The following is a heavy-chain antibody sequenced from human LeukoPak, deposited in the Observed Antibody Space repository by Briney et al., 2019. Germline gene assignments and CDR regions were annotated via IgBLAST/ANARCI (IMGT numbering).Heavy chain of an antibody. J-gene: IGHJ3*02. CDR1: GFTFSSYW. Sequence: PGGSLRLSCAASGFTFSSYWMSWVRQAPGKGLEWVANIKQDGSEKYYVDSVKGRFTISRDNAKNSLYLQMNSLRAEDTAVYYCIRGKVPAASDAFDIWGQGTMVTVSS. CDR2: IKQDGSEK. CDR3: IRGKVPAASDAFDI. D-gene: IGHD2-2*01. V-gene: IGHV3-7*01.